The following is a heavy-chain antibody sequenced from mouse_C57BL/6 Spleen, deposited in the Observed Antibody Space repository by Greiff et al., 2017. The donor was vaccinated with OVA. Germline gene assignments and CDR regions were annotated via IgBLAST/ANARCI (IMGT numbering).Heavy chain of an antibody. CDR3: AREGTYDYDGYAMDY. CDR2: IHPNSGST. J-gene: IGHJ4*01. Sequence: VQLQQPGAELVKPGASVKLSCKASGYTFTGYWMHWVKQRPGQGLEWIGMIHPNSGSTNYNEKFKSKATLTVDKSSSTDYMQLSSLTSEDSAVYYCAREGTYDYDGYAMDYWGQGTSVTVSS. D-gene: IGHD2-4*01. V-gene: IGHV1-64*01. CDR1: GYTFTGYW.